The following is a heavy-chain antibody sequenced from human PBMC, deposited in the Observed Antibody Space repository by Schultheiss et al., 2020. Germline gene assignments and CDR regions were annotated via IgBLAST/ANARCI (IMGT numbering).Heavy chain of an antibody. J-gene: IGHJ6*02. D-gene: IGHD5-24*01. CDR3: ARGEVEMATINGPYYYYGMDV. CDR1: GGSISSGVYY. CDR2: IYYSGST. Sequence: SETLSITGTVSGGSISSGVYYWSWIRQPPGKGLEWIGYIYYSGSTNYNPSLKSRVTISVDTSKNQFSLKLSSVTAADTAVYYCARGEVEMATINGPYYYYGMDVWGQGTTVTVSS. V-gene: IGHV4-61*08.